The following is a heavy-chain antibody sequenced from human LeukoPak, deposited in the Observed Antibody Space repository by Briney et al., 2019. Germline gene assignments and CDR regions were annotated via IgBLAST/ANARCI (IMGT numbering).Heavy chain of an antibody. J-gene: IGHJ4*02. CDR3: AKLKRVGIAPFDD. V-gene: IGHV3-23*01. D-gene: IGHD3-10*01. Sequence: GGSLRLSCAASGFAFSHFAMSWVRQAPGKGLHWVSTISGSGNKTYDADSVKGRFTISRDNSKNTLYLQMTGLRAEDTAVYYCAKLKRVGIAPFDDWGQGTLVTVSS. CDR1: GFAFSHFA. CDR2: ISGSGNKT.